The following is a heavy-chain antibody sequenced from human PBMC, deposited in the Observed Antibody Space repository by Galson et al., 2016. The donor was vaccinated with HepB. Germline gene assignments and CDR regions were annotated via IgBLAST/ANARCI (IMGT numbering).Heavy chain of an antibody. Sequence: SLRLSCAASGFDFSIYSMNWVRQAPGKGLEWVSSISGRSDYIYYAGSVKGRFTISRDNAKNSLDLQMNSLRAEDTAVYYCARHAIGGIYIPDDYWGQGTLVTVSS. V-gene: IGHV3-21*01. CDR2: ISGRSDYI. CDR1: GFDFSIYS. CDR3: ARHAIGGIYIPDDY. D-gene: IGHD2-2*02. J-gene: IGHJ4*02.